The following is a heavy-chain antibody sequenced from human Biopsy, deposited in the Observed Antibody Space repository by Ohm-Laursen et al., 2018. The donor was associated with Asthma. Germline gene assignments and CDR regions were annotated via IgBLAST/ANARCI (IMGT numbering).Heavy chain of an antibody. CDR1: GFVFSPCG. J-gene: IGHJ3*02. D-gene: IGHD3-22*01. Sequence: LTCAVSGFVFSPCGMHWVRQGPGKGLGWVALVSSDGHNKYYEDSVKGRFTISRDNSRNRLYLQINRLTVEDSAVYFCARQSGQDYGDSSGFDIWGQGTKVAVSS. CDR3: ARQSGQDYGDSSGFDI. V-gene: IGHV3-30*03. CDR2: VSSDGHNK.